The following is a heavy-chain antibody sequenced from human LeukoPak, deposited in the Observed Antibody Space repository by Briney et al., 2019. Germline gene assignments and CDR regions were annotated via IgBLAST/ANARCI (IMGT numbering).Heavy chain of an antibody. CDR2: ISGSGGST. CDR1: GFTFSSYA. D-gene: IGHD3-22*01. V-gene: IGHV3-23*01. Sequence: PGGSLRLSCAASGFTFSSYAMSWVRQAPGKGLEWVSAISGSGGSTYYADSVKGRFTISRDNSKNTLYLQMNSLRAEDTAVYYCAKDLGGPDSGGYSGGYYWGQGTLVTVSS. J-gene: IGHJ4*02. CDR3: AKDLGGPDSGGYSGGYY.